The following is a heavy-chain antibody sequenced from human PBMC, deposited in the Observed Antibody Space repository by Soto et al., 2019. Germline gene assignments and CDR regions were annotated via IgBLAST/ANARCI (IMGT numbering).Heavy chain of an antibody. CDR3: VRSGTGEGGYEGDIWFDP. D-gene: IGHD5-12*01. CDR1: GYTFTSYD. J-gene: IGHJ5*02. CDR2: MNPNSGNT. V-gene: IGHV1-8*01. Sequence: QVQLVQSGAEVKKPGASVKVSCKASGYTFTSYDINWVRQATGQGLEWMGWMNPNSGNTGYAQKFQGRVTMTRNTSISTAYMELSSLRSEDTAVYYCVRSGTGEGGYEGDIWFDPWGQGTLVTVSS.